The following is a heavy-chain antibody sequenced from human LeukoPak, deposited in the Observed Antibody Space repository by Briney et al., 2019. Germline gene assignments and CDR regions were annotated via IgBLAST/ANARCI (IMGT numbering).Heavy chain of an antibody. V-gene: IGHV3-66*01. D-gene: IGHD1-1*01. CDR3: ARYNWDDTPDAFDI. CDR1: GFIVSRGY. J-gene: IGHJ3*02. CDR2: IYSGGST. Sequence: PGGSLRLSCAVSGFIVSRGYMSWVRQAPGKGLEWVSVIYSGGSTSYADSVKARFTISRDSSKNTLYLQMNSLRAEDTAVYYCARYNWDDTPDAFDIWGQGTLVTVSS.